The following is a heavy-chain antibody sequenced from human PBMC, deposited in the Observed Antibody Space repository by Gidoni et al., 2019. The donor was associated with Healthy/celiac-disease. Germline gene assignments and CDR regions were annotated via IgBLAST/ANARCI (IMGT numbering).Heavy chain of an antibody. J-gene: IGHJ4*02. CDR1: GFTFSSYG. Sequence: QVQLVESGGGVVQPGRSLRLSCAASGFTFSSYGMHWVRQAPGKGLEWVAVIWYDGSNKYYADSVKGRFTISRDNSKNTLYLQMNSLRAEDTAVYYCAREGVIYCSSTNCHSPVDYWGQGTLVTVSS. D-gene: IGHD2-2*01. CDR2: IWYDGSNK. V-gene: IGHV3-33*01. CDR3: AREGVIYCSSTNCHSPVDY.